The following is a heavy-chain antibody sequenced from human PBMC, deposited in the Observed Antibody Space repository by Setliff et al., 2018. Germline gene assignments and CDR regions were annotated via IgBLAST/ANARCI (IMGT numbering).Heavy chain of an antibody. V-gene: IGHV4-34*01. J-gene: IGHJ4*02. CDR1: GVSLSDYY. D-gene: IGHD3-3*01. CDR3: RFWSGYYNNDY. CDR2: INHSGNT. Sequence: PSETLSLTCTVYGVSLSDYYWGWVRQSPGKGLDWIGEINHSGNTNYDPSLEGRISISVDTSKRQFSLKLSSVTAADMAVYYCRFWSGYYNNDYWGQGTLVTVSS.